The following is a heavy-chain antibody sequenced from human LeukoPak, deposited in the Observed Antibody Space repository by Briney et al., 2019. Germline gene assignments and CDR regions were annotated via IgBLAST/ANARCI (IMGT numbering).Heavy chain of an antibody. CDR3: AVGHYYHSSGYLFDS. CDR2: IYYSGST. Sequence: SETLSLTCTVSGGSISTGDYYWSWIRQPPGKGLEYIGYIYYSGSTYYNPSLKSRITISVDTSKNQSSLKLSSEPAADTAVYYCAVGHYYHSSGYLFDSWGQGTLVTVSS. V-gene: IGHV4-30-4*01. J-gene: IGHJ4*02. D-gene: IGHD3-22*01. CDR1: GGSISTGDYY.